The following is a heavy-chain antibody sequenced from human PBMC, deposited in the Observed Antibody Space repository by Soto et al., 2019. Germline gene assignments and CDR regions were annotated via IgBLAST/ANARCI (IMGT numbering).Heavy chain of an antibody. CDR1: GGSISSGGHY. D-gene: IGHD3-3*01. J-gene: IGHJ4*02. CDR2: IYYSGST. CDR3: ARGTIFGVVTPSYYFDY. Sequence: SETLSLTCTVSGGSISSGGHYWSWIRQHPGKGLEWIGCIYYSGSTYYNPSLKSRVTISVDTSKNQFSLKLSSVTAADTAVYYCARGTIFGVVTPSYYFDYWGQGTLVTVSS. V-gene: IGHV4-31*03.